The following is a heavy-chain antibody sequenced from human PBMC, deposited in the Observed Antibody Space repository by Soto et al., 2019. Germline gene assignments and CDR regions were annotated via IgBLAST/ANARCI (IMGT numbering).Heavy chain of an antibody. V-gene: IGHV1-69*13. D-gene: IGHD2-21*01. Sequence: SVKVSCKASGGGNLRDYRTTWVRRAPGQGLEWMGGIIPKLGSANYAQNFQGRVTVTADESTNTVYMELRSLRSDDTAVYSCARGGDGYTFGAVYWGQGTPVTISS. CDR2: IIPKLGSA. CDR3: ARGGDGYTFGAVY. CDR1: GGGNLRDYR. J-gene: IGHJ4*02.